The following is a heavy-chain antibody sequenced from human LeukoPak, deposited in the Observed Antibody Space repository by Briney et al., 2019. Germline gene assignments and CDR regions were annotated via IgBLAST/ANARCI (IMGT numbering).Heavy chain of an antibody. D-gene: IGHD6-19*01. CDR2: IYYSGST. V-gene: IGHV4-39*01. CDR1: GGSISSSSYY. CDR3: ARVEAVAGPHYSTPDY. J-gene: IGHJ4*02. Sequence: TSETLSLTCTVSGGSISSSSYYWGWIRQPPGKGLEWIGSIYYSGSTYYNPSLKSRVTISVDTSKNQFSLKLSSVTAADTAVYYCARVEAVAGPHYSTPDYWGQGTLVTVSS.